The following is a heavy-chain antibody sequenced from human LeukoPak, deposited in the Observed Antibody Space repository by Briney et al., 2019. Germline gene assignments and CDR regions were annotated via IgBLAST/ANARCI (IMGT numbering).Heavy chain of an antibody. CDR3: ARVRRYSSSWGYYFDY. J-gene: IGHJ4*02. D-gene: IGHD6-13*01. CDR1: GFTFSSYW. CDR2: IKQDGSEK. V-gene: IGHV3-7*01. Sequence: GGSLRLSCAASGFTFSSYWMSWVRQAPGKGLEWVANIKQDGSEKYYVDSVKGRLTISRDNAKNSLYLQMNSLRAEDTAVYYCARVRRYSSSWGYYFDYWGQGTLVTVSS.